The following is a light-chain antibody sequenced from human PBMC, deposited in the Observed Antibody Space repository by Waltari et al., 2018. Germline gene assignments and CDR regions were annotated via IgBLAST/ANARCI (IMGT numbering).Light chain of an antibody. CDR2: YKSVSDK. CDR3: MIWHRGVWV. V-gene: IGLV5-45*03. Sequence: QAVVTQPSSLSASPGASASLTCTLRSGVNVVSYNIYWSHHKAGRPPQFLLWYKSVSDKQLGSGVPSRFAGSKDASANVGILLIAGLRSEDEADYYCMIWHRGVWVSGGGTQLTVL. CDR1: SGVNVVSYN. J-gene: IGLJ3*02.